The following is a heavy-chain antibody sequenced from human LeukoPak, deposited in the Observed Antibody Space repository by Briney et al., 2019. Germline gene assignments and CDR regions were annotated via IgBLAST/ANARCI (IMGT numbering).Heavy chain of an antibody. D-gene: IGHD6-19*01. CDR2: FDPEDGET. V-gene: IGHV1-24*01. CDR1: GYTLTELS. Sequence: GASVKLSCKVSGYTLTELSMHWVRQAPGKGLEWMGGFDPEDGETIYAQTFQGRVTMTEDTSTDTAYMELSSLRSEDTAVYYCATAPRAVAGIVDAFDIWGQGTMVTVSS. CDR3: ATAPRAVAGIVDAFDI. J-gene: IGHJ3*02.